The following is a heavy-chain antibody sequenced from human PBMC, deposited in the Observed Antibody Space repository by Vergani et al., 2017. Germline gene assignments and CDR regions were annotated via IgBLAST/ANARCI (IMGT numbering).Heavy chain of an antibody. V-gene: IGHV3-21*04. J-gene: IGHJ3*02. CDR3: AKYKGIRYFDWLPKDAFDI. CDR2: ISSSSSYI. CDR1: GFTFSSYS. Sequence: EVQLVESGGGLVKPGGSLRLSCAASGFTFSSYSMNWVRQAPGKGLEWVSSISSSSSYIYYADSVKGRFTISRDNAKNSLYLQMNSLRAEDTALYYCAKYKGIRYFDWLPKDAFDIWGQGTMVTVSS. D-gene: IGHD3-9*01.